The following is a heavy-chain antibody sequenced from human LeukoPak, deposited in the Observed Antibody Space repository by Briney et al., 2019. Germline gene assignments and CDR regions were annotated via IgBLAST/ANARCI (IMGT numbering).Heavy chain of an antibody. CDR1: GFTFSSYA. CDR2: ISGSGGST. Sequence: GGSLRLSCAASGFTFSSYAMSWVRQAPGKGLEWVSAISGSGGSTYYADSVKGRFTISRDNSKNTLYLQMNSLGAEDTAVYYCAKVDDSSGYYFYYFDYWGQGTLVTVSS. D-gene: IGHD3-22*01. J-gene: IGHJ4*02. V-gene: IGHV3-23*01. CDR3: AKVDDSSGYYFYYFDY.